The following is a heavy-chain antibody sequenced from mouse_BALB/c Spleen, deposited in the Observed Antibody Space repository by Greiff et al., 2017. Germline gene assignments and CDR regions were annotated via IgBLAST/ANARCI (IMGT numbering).Heavy chain of an antibody. CDR2: ILPGSGST. D-gene: IGHD1-1*02. Sequence: VQLQQSGAELMKPGASVKISCKATGYTFSSYWIEWVKQRPGHGLEWIGEILPGSGSTNYNEKFKGKATFTADTSSNTAYMQLSSLTSEDSAVYYCARSSRGNYFDYWGQGTTLTVSS. J-gene: IGHJ2*01. CDR1: GYTFSSYW. CDR3: ARSSRGNYFDY. V-gene: IGHV1-9*01.